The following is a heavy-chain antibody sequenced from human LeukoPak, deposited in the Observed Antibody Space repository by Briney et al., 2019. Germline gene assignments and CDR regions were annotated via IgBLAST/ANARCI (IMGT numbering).Heavy chain of an antibody. Sequence: GESLKISCKGSGYSFTSYWIGWVRQMPGKGLDWMGIIYPGDSDTRYSPSFQGQVTISADKSISTAYLQWSSLKASDTAMYYCARLPSSGWYERNYFDYWGQGTLVTVSS. CDR3: ARLPSSGWYERNYFDY. J-gene: IGHJ4*02. V-gene: IGHV5-51*01. CDR2: IYPGDSDT. CDR1: GYSFTSYW. D-gene: IGHD6-19*01.